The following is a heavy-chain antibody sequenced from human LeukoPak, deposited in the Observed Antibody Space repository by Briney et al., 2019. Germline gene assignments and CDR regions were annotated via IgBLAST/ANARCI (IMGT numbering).Heavy chain of an antibody. Sequence: PAGSLRLSCAAPGFTFSSYAMSWVRQAPGKGLEWVSAINGSGGSTYYADSVKGRFTISRDNSKNTLYLQMNNLRAEDTAVYYCAKLPNDYGDYPPYYYYYMDVWGRGTAVTVSS. V-gene: IGHV3-23*01. CDR3: AKLPNDYGDYPPYYYYYMDV. D-gene: IGHD4-17*01. CDR2: INGSGGST. J-gene: IGHJ6*03. CDR1: GFTFSSYA.